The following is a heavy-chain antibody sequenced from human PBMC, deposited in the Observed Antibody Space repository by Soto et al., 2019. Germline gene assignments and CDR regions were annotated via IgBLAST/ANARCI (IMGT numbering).Heavy chain of an antibody. CDR2: ISSSGSTI. CDR1: GFTFSDYY. Sequence: GGSLRLSCAASGFTFSDYYMSWIRQAPGKGLEWVSYISSSGSTIYYADSVKGRFTISRDNAKNSLYLQMNSLRAEDTAVYYCARRPRGRVYYYDSSGYGKKGDRDYYYGMDVWGQGTTVTVSS. D-gene: IGHD3-22*01. V-gene: IGHV3-11*01. CDR3: ARRPRGRVYYYDSSGYGKKGDRDYYYGMDV. J-gene: IGHJ6*02.